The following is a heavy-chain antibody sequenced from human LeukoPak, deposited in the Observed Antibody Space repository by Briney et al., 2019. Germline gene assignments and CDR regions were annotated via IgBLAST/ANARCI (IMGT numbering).Heavy chain of an antibody. J-gene: IGHJ3*01. CDR3: AKDWRWEQPIYGFNV. CDR2: ISDDGSNQ. CDR1: GFTFSSYS. Sequence: GGSLRLSCVASGFTFSSYSMHWVRQAPGKGLEWVAIISDDGSNQDYADSVKGRFTISRDNSKNTMYLQMNSLRVEDTAIYYCAKDWRWEQPIYGFNVWGPGAMVTVSS. V-gene: IGHV3-30*18. D-gene: IGHD1/OR15-1a*01.